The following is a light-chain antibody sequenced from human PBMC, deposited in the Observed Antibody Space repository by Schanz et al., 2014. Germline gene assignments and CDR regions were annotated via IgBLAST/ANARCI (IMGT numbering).Light chain of an antibody. Sequence: QSALTQPASVSGSPGQSITISCTGTSSDVGGYKYVSWYQQHPGRVPTLLIYDVNNRPSGVSHRFSGSKSGNTASLTISGLLAEDEADYYCSSYTSSSTLLFGGGTKLTVL. CDR3: SSYTSSSTLL. CDR1: SSDVGGYKY. V-gene: IGLV2-14*03. J-gene: IGLJ2*01. CDR2: DVN.